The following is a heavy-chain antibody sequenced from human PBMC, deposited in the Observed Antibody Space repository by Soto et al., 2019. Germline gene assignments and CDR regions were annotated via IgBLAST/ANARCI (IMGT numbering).Heavy chain of an antibody. D-gene: IGHD1-26*01. V-gene: IGHV4-31*03. CDR1: AVSISNDGYF. CDR2: ISNSGSS. CDR3: ASRVPRRSYLGVFYY. J-gene: IGHJ4*01. Sequence: QVQLQESGPGLVEPSQTLYLTCTVSAVSISNDGYFWTWIRQPPGKGPEWIGYISNSGSSFSNPALRSRLGFSIGTSKTQFSLKLTSMTAADTAIYYCASRVPRRSYLGVFYYGGHGTLVTVSS.